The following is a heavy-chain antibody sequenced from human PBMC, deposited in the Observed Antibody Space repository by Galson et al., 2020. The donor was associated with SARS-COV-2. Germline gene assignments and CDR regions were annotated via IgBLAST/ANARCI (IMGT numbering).Heavy chain of an antibody. V-gene: IGHV3-33*01. CDR1: GFTFSTYG. CDR2: IWYDGSNK. D-gene: IGHD3-10*01. J-gene: IGHJ3*02. Sequence: GSLRLSCEASGFTFSTYGMDWVRQAPGKGLEWVAVIWYDGSNKYYADSVKGRFTISRDNSKNTLYLQMNSLRADDTAVYYCARGSSSNAFDIWGQGTMVTVSS. CDR3: ARGSSSNAFDI.